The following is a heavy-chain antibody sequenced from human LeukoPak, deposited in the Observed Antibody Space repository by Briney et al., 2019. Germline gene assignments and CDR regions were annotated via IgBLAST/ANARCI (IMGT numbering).Heavy chain of an antibody. Sequence: GGSLRLSCAASGFTFSSYGMHWVRQAPGKGLEWVAVIWYDGSNKYYADSVKGRFTISRDNSKNTLYLQMNSLRAEDTAVYYCAREGSTYYYDSSGYPKGDYFDYWGQGTLATVSS. CDR3: AREGSTYYYDSSGYPKGDYFDY. CDR2: IWYDGSNK. V-gene: IGHV3-33*01. CDR1: GFTFSSYG. D-gene: IGHD3-22*01. J-gene: IGHJ4*02.